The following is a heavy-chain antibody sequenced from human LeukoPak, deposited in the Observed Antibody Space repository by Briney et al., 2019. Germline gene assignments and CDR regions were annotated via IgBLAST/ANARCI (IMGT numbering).Heavy chain of an antibody. J-gene: IGHJ3*02. Sequence: GGSLRLSCAASGFTFSSYAMSWVRQAPGKGLEWVSAISGSGGSTYYADSVKGRFTISRDNSKNTLYLQMNSLGAEDTAVYYCAAEREYQLLGFDIWGQGTMVTVSS. D-gene: IGHD2-2*01. CDR2: ISGSGGST. CDR3: AAEREYQLLGFDI. V-gene: IGHV3-23*01. CDR1: GFTFSSYA.